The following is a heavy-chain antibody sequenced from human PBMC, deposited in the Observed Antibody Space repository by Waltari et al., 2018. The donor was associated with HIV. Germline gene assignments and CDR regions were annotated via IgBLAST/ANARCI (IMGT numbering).Heavy chain of an antibody. D-gene: IGHD3-22*01. CDR2: IYYSGST. CDR1: GGSISSYY. Sequence: QVQLQESGPGLVKPSETLSLTCTVSGGSISSYYWSWIRQPPGKGLEWIGYIYYSGSTNVHPSLKSRVTISVDTSKNQFSLKRSSVTAGETAVYYCARDYYDSSGSSYGMDVWGQGTTVTVSS. J-gene: IGHJ6*02. V-gene: IGHV4-59*01. CDR3: ARDYYDSSGSSYGMDV.